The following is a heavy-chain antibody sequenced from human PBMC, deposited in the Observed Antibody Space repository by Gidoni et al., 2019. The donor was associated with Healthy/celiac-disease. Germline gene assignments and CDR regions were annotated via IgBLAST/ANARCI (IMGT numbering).Heavy chain of an antibody. J-gene: IGHJ6*02. CDR3: TSPSITIFGGEYYYGMDV. D-gene: IGHD3-3*01. Sequence: EVQLVESGGGLVKPGGSLILSCAASGFTFSNACMSWVRQAPGKGLEWVGRIQTKTDGGTTDYAAPVKGRFTISRDDSKNTLYLQMNSLKTEDTAVYYCTSPSITIFGGEYYYGMDVWGQGTTVTVSS. CDR2: IQTKTDGGTT. CDR1: GFTFSNAC. V-gene: IGHV3-15*01.